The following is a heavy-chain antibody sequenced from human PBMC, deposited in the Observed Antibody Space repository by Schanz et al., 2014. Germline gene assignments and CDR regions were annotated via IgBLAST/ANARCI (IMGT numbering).Heavy chain of an antibody. Sequence: AQLLDSGGGLAQPGGSLRLSCAASGFVFGDYYMTWIRQAPGKGLEWLSYISDSGTYTNYADSVKGRFTISRDNAKSSLYLQMNSLRVEDTAVYYCAASSGWHPSTDYWGQGTLVTVSS. J-gene: IGHJ4*02. V-gene: IGHV3-11*03. D-gene: IGHD6-19*01. CDR1: GFVFGDYY. CDR3: AASSGWHPSTDY. CDR2: ISDSGTYT.